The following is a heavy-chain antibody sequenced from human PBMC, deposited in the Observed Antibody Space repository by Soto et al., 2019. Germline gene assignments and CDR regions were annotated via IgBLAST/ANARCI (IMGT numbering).Heavy chain of an antibody. CDR3: ARNSHLDF. CDR1: GYPFSNYY. J-gene: IGHJ4*02. Sequence: QVQLLQSGAEVKEPGASVKVSCKASGYPFSNYYMHWVRQAPGQGLQWVGWINPNTGATSYAQKFQGWVAMTRDTSINTVYMELSRLTSDDTAIYYCARNSHLDFWGQGTPVTVSS. CDR2: INPNTGAT. V-gene: IGHV1-2*04.